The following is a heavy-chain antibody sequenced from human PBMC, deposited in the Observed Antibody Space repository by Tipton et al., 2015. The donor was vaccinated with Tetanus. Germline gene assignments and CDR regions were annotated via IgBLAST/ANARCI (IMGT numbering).Heavy chain of an antibody. Sequence: LRLSCTVSGGSLRTFYWNWIRQPAGKGLEWIGRIYSSGSTNYNPSLKSRVTMSIDTSKNRFSLELTSVTAADTAVYYCARDFRERSGTYFSYYYTMDVWGQGTTVTVSS. CDR1: GGSLRTFY. V-gene: IGHV4-4*07. CDR3: ARDFRERSGTYFSYYYTMDV. D-gene: IGHD1-26*01. J-gene: IGHJ6*02. CDR2: IYSSGST.